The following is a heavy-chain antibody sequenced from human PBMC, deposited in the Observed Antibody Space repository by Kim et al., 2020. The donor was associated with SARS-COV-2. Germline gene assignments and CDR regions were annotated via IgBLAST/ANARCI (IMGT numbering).Heavy chain of an antibody. Sequence: GGSLRLSCAASGFTFSSYAMHWVRQAPGKGLEWVAVISYDGSNKYYADSVKGRFTISRDNSKNTLYLQMNSLRAEDTAVYYCARDWAGVAAVLCYGMDVWGQGTTVTVSS. CDR2: ISYDGSNK. D-gene: IGHD6-13*01. J-gene: IGHJ6*02. V-gene: IGHV3-30*04. CDR3: ARDWAGVAAVLCYGMDV. CDR1: GFTFSSYA.